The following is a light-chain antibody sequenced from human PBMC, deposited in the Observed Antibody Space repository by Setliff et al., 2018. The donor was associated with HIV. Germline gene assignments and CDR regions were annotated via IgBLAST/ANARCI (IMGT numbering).Light chain of an antibody. CDR2: EGS. CDR1: ISDVGTYNY. V-gene: IGLV2-8*01. J-gene: IGLJ1*01. Sequence: QSVLTQPPSASGSPGHSVTISCTGNISDVGTYNYVSWYKQHPGKVPKLMIYEGSKRPSEVSNRFSGSKSGNTATLTISGLLAEDEADYYCCSYAGHYSYVFGTGTKVTVL. CDR3: CSYAGHYSYV.